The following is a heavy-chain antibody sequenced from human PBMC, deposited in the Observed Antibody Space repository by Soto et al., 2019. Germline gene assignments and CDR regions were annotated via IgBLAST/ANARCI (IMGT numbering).Heavy chain of an antibody. D-gene: IGHD3-10*02. CDR3: ALRLVRGVIPLHYYYGMDV. CDR1: GYSCTRYW. V-gene: IGHV5-10-1*01. CDR2: IDPSDSYT. J-gene: IGHJ6*02. Sequence: PGESLKISCKGSGYSCTRYWMSWVRQMPGKGLEWMGRIDPSDSYTNYSPSFQGHVTISADKSISTAYLQWSSLKASDTAMYYCALRLVRGVIPLHYYYGMDVWGQGTTVTVSS.